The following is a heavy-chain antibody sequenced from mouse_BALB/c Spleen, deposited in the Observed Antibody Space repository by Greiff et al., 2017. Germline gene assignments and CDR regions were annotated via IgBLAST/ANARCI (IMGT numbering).Heavy chain of an antibody. CDR1: GFTFSSYA. CDR2: ISSGGST. D-gene: IGHD2-4*01. CDR3: AREGLSIYAMDY. Sequence: EVQGVESGGGLVKPGGSLKLSCAASGFTFSSYAMSWVRQTPEKRLEWVASISSGGSTYYPDSVKGRFTISRDNARNILYLQMSSLRSEDTAMYYCAREGLSIYAMDYWGQGTSVTVSS. J-gene: IGHJ4*01. V-gene: IGHV5-6-5*01.